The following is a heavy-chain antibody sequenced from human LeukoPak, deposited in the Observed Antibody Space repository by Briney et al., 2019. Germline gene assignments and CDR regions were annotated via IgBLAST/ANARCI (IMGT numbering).Heavy chain of an antibody. CDR1: GGSISSSSYY. V-gene: IGHV4-39*01. CDR3: ARHYGSGSYDPPYYFDY. Sequence: SETLSLTCNVSGGSISSSSYYWGWIRQPPGKGLVWIGSIYYSGSTYYNPSLKSRVTISVDTSKNQFSLKLSSVTAADTAVYYCARHYGSGSYDPPYYFDYWGQGTLVTVSS. D-gene: IGHD3-10*01. CDR2: IYYSGST. J-gene: IGHJ4*02.